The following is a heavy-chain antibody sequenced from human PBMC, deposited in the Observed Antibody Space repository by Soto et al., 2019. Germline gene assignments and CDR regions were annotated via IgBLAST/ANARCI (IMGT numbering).Heavy chain of an antibody. CDR1: GFTFSSYG. CDR2: ISYDGSNK. J-gene: IGHJ4*02. V-gene: IGHV3-30*18. D-gene: IGHD2-21*02. Sequence: GGSLRLSCAASGFTFSSYGMHWVRQAPGKGLEWEAVISYDGSNKYYADSVKGRFTISRDNSKNTLYLQMNSLRAEDTAVYYCAKDPRLSPHFAVFDYWGQGTLVTVSS. CDR3: AKDPRLSPHFAVFDY.